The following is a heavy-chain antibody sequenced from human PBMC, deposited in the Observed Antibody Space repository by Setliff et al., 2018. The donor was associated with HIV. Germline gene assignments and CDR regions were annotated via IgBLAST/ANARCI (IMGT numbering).Heavy chain of an antibody. V-gene: IGHV3-30*02. CDR1: GFKFSVYA. CDR2: IRYDGSNK. Sequence: GGSLRLSCAASGFKFSVYAMHWVRQAPDKGLEWVAFIRYDGSNKYYADSVKGRFTISRDNSKNTLYLQMNSLRAEDTAVYYCANGVAMAHIPLLPIAGTDYWGQGTLVTV. D-gene: IGHD2-8*01. J-gene: IGHJ4*02. CDR3: ANGVAMAHIPLLPIAGTDY.